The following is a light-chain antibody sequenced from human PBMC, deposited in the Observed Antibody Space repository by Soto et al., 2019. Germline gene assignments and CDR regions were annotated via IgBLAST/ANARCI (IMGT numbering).Light chain of an antibody. V-gene: IGLV7-46*01. J-gene: IGLJ1*01. Sequence: ASQLPSLPGSQGGTNTLPCGSSTGPVTNGHYPYWFHQKPGQAPRTLIYDTTNRHSWTPARFSGSLLGGKAALTLSGAQTEDEAAYYCLLSYNGPFVFGTGSKVTVL. CDR2: DTT. CDR3: LLSYNGPFV. CDR1: TGPVTNGHY.